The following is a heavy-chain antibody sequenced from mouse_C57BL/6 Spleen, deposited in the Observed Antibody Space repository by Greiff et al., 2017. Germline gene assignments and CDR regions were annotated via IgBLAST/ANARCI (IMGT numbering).Heavy chain of an antibody. CDR3: ARGGAQATWFAY. Sequence: QVHVKQSGAELVKPGASVKISCKASGYAFSSYWMNWVKQRPGKGLEWIGQIYPGDGDTNYNGKFKGKATLTADKSSSTAYMQLSSLTSEDSAVYFCARGGAQATWFAYWGQGTLVTVSA. J-gene: IGHJ3*01. CDR2: IYPGDGDT. V-gene: IGHV1-80*01. CDR1: GYAFSSYW. D-gene: IGHD3-2*02.